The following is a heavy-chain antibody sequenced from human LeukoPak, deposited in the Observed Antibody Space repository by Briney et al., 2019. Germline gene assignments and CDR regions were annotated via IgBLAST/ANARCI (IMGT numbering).Heavy chain of an antibody. V-gene: IGHV2-70*04. D-gene: IGHD3-22*01. CDR2: IDWDDEK. CDR3: ARGQSGYLFDY. CDR1: GFSLSTSGMR. Sequence: KESGPALVKPTQTLTLTCSFSGFSLSTSGMRVSWIRQPPGKALEWLARIDWDDEKFYSTSLRTRLTISKDTSKNQVVLIMTNLDPVDKATYYCARGQSGYLFDYWGQGTLVTVSS. J-gene: IGHJ4*02.